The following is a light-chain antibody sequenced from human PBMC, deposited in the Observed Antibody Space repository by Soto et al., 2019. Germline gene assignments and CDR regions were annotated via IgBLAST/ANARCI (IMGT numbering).Light chain of an antibody. Sequence: EIVLTQSPGTLSLSPGERATLSCRASQSVSSSYLAWYQQKPGQAPRLLIYGASSRATGIPDRFSGSGSGTDFTLTISRLEPEDLAVYYCQHYGSSLFTFGQGTRLEIK. CDR3: QHYGSSLFT. J-gene: IGKJ5*01. CDR2: GAS. CDR1: QSVSSSY. V-gene: IGKV3-20*01.